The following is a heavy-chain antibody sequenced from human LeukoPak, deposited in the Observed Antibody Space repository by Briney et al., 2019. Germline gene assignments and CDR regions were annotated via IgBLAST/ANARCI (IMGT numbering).Heavy chain of an antibody. V-gene: IGHV1-69*05. CDR1: GGTFSSYT. D-gene: IGHD5-18*01. Sequence: SVKVSCKASGGTFSSYTISWVRQAPGQGLEWMGGIILIFGTANYAQKFQGRVTITTDESTSTAYMELSSLRSEDTAVYYCAREYSYGPQYFDYWGQGTLVTVSS. CDR2: IILIFGTA. J-gene: IGHJ4*02. CDR3: AREYSYGPQYFDY.